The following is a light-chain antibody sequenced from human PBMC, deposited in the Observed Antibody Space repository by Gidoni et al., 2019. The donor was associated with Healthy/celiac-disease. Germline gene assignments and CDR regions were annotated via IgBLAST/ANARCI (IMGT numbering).Light chain of an antibody. CDR1: QSSSSW. V-gene: IGKV1-5*03. CDR3: QQYNSYPWT. Sequence: DSQMTQSPSTLSASVGDRVTITCRASQSSSSWLAWYQQKPGKAPKLLIYKASSLEIGVPSRFSGSGSGTEFTLTISSLQPDDFATYYCQQYNSYPWTFGQGTKVEIK. CDR2: KAS. J-gene: IGKJ1*01.